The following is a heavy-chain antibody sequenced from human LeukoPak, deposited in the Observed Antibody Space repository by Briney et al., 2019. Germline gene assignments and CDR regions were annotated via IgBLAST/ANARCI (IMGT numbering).Heavy chain of an antibody. Sequence: GGSLRLSCAASGFTFSDYWMNWVRQAPGKGLEWAAKIKQDGSEKYYVDSVKGRFTIPRDNAQNSLYLQMNSLRAEDTAVYYCARVKISVGVADYWGLGTLVTVSS. D-gene: IGHD2-15*01. CDR3: ARVKISVGVADY. V-gene: IGHV3-7*03. CDR2: IKQDGSEK. CDR1: GFTFSDYW. J-gene: IGHJ4*02.